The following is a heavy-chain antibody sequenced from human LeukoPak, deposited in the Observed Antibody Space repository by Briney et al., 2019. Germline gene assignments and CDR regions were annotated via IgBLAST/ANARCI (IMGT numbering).Heavy chain of an antibody. D-gene: IGHD3-22*01. V-gene: IGHV4-59*01. CDR3: ARRTYYHDSSGYYFDY. CDR1: GGSISNYY. Sequence: SSETLSLNCTVSGGSISNYYWSWIRQPPGKGLEWIGYIYYSGSANYNPSLKSRVTISVDTSNNQFSLNLSSVTAADTAIYYCARRTYYHDSSGYYFDYWGQGTLVTVSS. CDR2: IYYSGSA. J-gene: IGHJ4*02.